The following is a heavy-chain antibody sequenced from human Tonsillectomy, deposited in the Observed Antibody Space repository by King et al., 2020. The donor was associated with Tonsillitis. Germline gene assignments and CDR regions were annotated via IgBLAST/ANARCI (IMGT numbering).Heavy chain of an antibody. J-gene: IGHJ3*02. V-gene: IGHV3-74*01. CDR2: INSDGSTT. CDR3: AREVEFMDYGVPDAFDI. CDR1: GFTFSIFW. Sequence: VQLVESGGGLVQPGGSLRLSCAASGFTFSIFWMHWVRQAPGKGLVWVSRINSDGSTTSYADSVKGRFTLSRDNAKNTLYLQMNSLRAEDTAVYYCAREVEFMDYGVPDAFDIWGQGTMVTVSS. D-gene: IGHD4-17*01.